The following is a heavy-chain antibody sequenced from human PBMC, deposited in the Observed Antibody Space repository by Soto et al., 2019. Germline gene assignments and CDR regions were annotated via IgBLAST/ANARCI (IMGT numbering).Heavy chain of an antibody. J-gene: IGHJ6*03. Sequence: GGSLRLSCAASGFTFSSYDMHWVRQATGKGLEWVSAIGTAGDTYYPGSVKGRFTISRENAKNSLYLQMNSLRAGDTAVYYCARGGYSSSWYEGYYYYYMDVWGKGTTVTVSS. CDR2: IGTAGDT. CDR1: GFTFSSYD. V-gene: IGHV3-13*01. CDR3: ARGGYSSSWYEGYYYYYMDV. D-gene: IGHD6-13*01.